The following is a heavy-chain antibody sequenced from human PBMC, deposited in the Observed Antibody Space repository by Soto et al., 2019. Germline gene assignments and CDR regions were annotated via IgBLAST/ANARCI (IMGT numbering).Heavy chain of an antibody. CDR1: GGSISSYY. J-gene: IGHJ6*02. D-gene: IGHD4-4*01. CDR2: IYYSGST. V-gene: IGHV4-59*01. Sequence: LSLTCTVSGGSISSYYWSWIRQPPGKGLEWIGYIYYSGSTNYNPSLKSRVTISVDTSKNQFSLKLSSVTAADTAVYYCARLTTSRGYGMDVWGQGTTVTVSS. CDR3: ARLTTSRGYGMDV.